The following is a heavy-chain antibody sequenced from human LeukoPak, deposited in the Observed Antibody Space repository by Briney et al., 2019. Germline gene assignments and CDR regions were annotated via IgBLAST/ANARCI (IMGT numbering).Heavy chain of an antibody. CDR3: ARDYSSSWYLYFQH. V-gene: IGHV3-66*01. CDR2: IYSGGST. CDR1: GFTVSSNY. J-gene: IGHJ1*01. D-gene: IGHD6-13*01. Sequence: AGSLRLSCAASGFTVSSNYMSWVRQAPGRGLEWVSVIYSGGSTYYADSVKGRFTISRDNSKNTLYLQMNSLRAEDTAVYYCARDYSSSWYLYFQHWGQGTLVTVSS.